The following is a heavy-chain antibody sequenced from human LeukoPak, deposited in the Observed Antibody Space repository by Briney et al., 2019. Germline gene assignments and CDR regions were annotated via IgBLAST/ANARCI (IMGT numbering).Heavy chain of an antibody. Sequence: SETLSLTCTVSGGSISSYYWSWIRQPPGKGLEWIGYIYYSGSTNYNPSLKSRVTISVDTSKNQFSLKLSSVTAADTAVYYCARGAYGSGSYYPYYFDYWGQGTLGTVSS. D-gene: IGHD3-10*01. J-gene: IGHJ4*02. CDR1: GGSISSYY. V-gene: IGHV4-59*01. CDR2: IYYSGST. CDR3: ARGAYGSGSYYPYYFDY.